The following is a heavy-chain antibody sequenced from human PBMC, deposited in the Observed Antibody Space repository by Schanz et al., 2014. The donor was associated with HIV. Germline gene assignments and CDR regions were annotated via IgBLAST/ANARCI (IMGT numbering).Heavy chain of an antibody. CDR3: AKAKSPWTFYYYGMDV. CDR1: GFTFDDYA. J-gene: IGHJ6*02. CDR2: ISWNSGSI. V-gene: IGHV3-9*01. Sequence: EVQLVESGGGLVQPGRSLRLSCAASGFTFDDYAMHWVRQAPGKGLEWVSGISWNSGSIGYADSVKGRFTISRDNPKNSLYLQMNSLRAEDTALYYCAKAKSPWTFYYYGMDVWGQGTTVTVSS.